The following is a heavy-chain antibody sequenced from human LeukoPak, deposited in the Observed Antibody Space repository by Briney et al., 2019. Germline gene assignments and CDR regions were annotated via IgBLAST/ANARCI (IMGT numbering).Heavy chain of an antibody. V-gene: IGHV4-59*12. Sequence: SETLSLTCSVSDDSITMYYWTWIRQPPGKGLEWIGYVDHTGSTNFNPSLNGRVSISRDTSKNLFSLRLRSVTAADTAVYYCASSRGSHMDVWGKGTTVTVSS. CDR1: DDSITMYY. D-gene: IGHD3-10*01. J-gene: IGHJ6*03. CDR2: VDHTGST. CDR3: ASSRGSHMDV.